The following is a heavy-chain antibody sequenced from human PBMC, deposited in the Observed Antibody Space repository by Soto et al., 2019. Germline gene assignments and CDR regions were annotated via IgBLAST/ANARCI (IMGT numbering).Heavy chain of an antibody. J-gene: IGHJ5*02. CDR2: FDPEDGET. V-gene: IGHV1-24*01. D-gene: IGHD3-9*01. CDR3: ATWNILTGYYRGRWFDP. CDR1: GYTRTELS. Sequence: ASVKVSCKVSGYTRTELSMHWVRQAPGKGLEWMGGFDPEDGETIYAQKFQGRVTMTEDTSTDTAYMELSSLRSEDTAVYYCATWNILTGYYRGRWFDPWGQGTLVTVSS.